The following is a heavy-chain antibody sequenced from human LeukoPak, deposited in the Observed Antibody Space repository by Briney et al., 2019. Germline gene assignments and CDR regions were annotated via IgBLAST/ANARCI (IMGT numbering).Heavy chain of an antibody. CDR2: IIPSFGTA. V-gene: IGHV1-69*05. J-gene: IGHJ5*02. CDR3: ARDLFRGSYSGAWFDP. Sequence: SVTVSCKGSGGTFSSYASSWVRQAPGQGLEWVGGIIPSFGTANYAQKFQGRVTITTDESTGTPYLELSRLRSDDTAVYYCARDLFRGSYSGAWFDPWGQGTLVTVSS. CDR1: GGTFSSYA. D-gene: IGHD1-26*01.